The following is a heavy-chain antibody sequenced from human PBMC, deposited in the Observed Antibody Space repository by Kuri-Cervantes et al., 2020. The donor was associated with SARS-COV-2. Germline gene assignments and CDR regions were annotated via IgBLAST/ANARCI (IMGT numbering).Heavy chain of an antibody. CDR3: ARVSTIFGVALHGYYYMDV. D-gene: IGHD3-3*01. CDR2: IIPILGTA. J-gene: IGHJ6*03. V-gene: IGHV1-69*13. CDR1: GGTLSSYA. Sequence: SVKVSCKASGGTLSSYAISWVRQAPGQGLEWMGGIIPILGTANYAQKFQGRVTITADESTSTAYLQWSSLKASDTAMYYCARVSTIFGVALHGYYYMDVWGKGTTVTVSS.